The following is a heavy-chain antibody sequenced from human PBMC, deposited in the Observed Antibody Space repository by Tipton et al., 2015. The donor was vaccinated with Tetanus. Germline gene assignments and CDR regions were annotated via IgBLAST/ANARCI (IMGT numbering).Heavy chain of an antibody. D-gene: IGHD3-3*01. J-gene: IGHJ1*01. CDR2: IDYFGTT. V-gene: IGHV4-59*01. CDR3: ARTSGYLYSSY. CDR1: GGSISTYH. Sequence: TLSLTCTVSGGSISTYHWNWIRQFPGKGLEWIGYIDYFGTTKYNPSLKGRIAMSVDTSKNQLSLKLSSVTSADTAVYYCARTSGYLYSSYWGQGTPVTVSS.